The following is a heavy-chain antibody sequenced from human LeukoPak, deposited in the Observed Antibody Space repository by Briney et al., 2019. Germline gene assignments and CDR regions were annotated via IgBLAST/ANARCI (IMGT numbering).Heavy chain of an antibody. D-gene: IGHD3-10*01. V-gene: IGHV3-7*01. J-gene: IGHJ5*02. CDR1: GFTFSTYW. CDR2: IKYDGIEK. Sequence: GGSLRLSCAASGFTFSTYWMAWVRQAPGKGLEWVANIKYDGIEKYYVDSVKGRFTISRDNAKKSLYLQMNSLRDKDTAVYYCATDLLTDPPGDSFDPWGQGTLVTVSS. CDR3: ATDLLTDPPGDSFDP.